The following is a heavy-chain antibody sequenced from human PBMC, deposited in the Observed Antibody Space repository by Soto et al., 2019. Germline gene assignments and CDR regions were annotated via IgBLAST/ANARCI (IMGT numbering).Heavy chain of an antibody. CDR3: ARTHSGSYYSVFNY. V-gene: IGHV4-38-2*01. Sequence: SETLSLTCVVSNFSISSGYYWGWIRQSPGKGLEWIASIYRSGTTSYNPSLRSRVTISVDPSKNQFSLMLTAVTAADTAVYYCARTHSGSYYSVFNYWGRGSLVTVS. D-gene: IGHD1-26*01. CDR1: NFSISSGYY. J-gene: IGHJ4*02. CDR2: IYRSGTT.